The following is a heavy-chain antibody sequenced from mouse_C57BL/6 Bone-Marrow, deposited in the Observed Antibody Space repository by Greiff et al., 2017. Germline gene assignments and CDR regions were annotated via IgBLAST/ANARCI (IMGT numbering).Heavy chain of an antibody. CDR3: ARVGLWWLLFDY. CDR1: GYSFTGYY. J-gene: IGHJ2*01. CDR2: INPSTGGT. D-gene: IGHD1-1*02. Sequence: VQLQQSGPELVKPGASVKISCKASGYSFTGYYMNWVKQSPEKSLEWIGEINPSTGGTTYNQTFKAKATLTVDKSSSTAYMQLKSLTSEYSAVYYCARVGLWWLLFDYWGQGTTLTVSA. V-gene: IGHV1-42*01.